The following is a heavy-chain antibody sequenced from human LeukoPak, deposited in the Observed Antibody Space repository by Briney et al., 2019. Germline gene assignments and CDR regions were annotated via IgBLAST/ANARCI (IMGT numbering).Heavy chain of an antibody. J-gene: IGHJ4*02. CDR2: ISSSGSTI. CDR1: GFTFSSSA. CDR3: ARTKSKVLIVDY. D-gene: IGHD2-8*01. Sequence: GGSLRLSCAASGFTFSSSAMNWVRQAPGKGLEWVSYISSSGSTIYYADSVKGRFTISRDNAKNSLYLQMNSLRAEDTAVYYCARTKSKVLIVDYWGQGTLVTVSS. V-gene: IGHV3-48*03.